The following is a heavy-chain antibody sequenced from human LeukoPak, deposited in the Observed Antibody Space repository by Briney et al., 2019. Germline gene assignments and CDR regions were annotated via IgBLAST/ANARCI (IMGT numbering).Heavy chain of an antibody. J-gene: IGHJ4*02. D-gene: IGHD6-19*01. V-gene: IGHV1-24*01. CDR2: FDPEDGET. CDR1: GYTLTELS. Sequence: GASVKVSCKVSGYTLTELSMHWVRQAPGKGLEWMGGFDPEDGETIYAQKFQGRVTMTEDTSTDTAYMELSSLRSEDTAVYYCATDLGNSSGWHYFDYWGQGTLVTVSS. CDR3: ATDLGNSSGWHYFDY.